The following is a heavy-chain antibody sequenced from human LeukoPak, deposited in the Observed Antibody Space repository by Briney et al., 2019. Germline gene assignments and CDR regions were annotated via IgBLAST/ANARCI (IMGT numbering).Heavy chain of an antibody. CDR1: GDSIRNANY. Sequence: PSETLSLTCGVSGDSIRNANYWGWIRQPPGRGLEWIAGMHHGGSTFYNPSLQSRVTISMYTSKNQFSLNLNYVTAADTAVYYCARVASSILGYASFDFWGQGTLVTVSS. J-gene: IGHJ4*02. D-gene: IGHD2-2*01. CDR2: MHHGGST. CDR3: ARVASSILGYASFDF. V-gene: IGHV4-38-2*01.